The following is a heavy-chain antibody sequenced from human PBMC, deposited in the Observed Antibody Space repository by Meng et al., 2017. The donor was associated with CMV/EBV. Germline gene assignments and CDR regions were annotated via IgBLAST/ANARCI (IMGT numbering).Heavy chain of an antibody. CDR1: GYTFSSYA. J-gene: IGHJ5*02. Sequence: CKASGYTFSSYAISWVRQDPGQGLEWMGGIIPIFGTANYAQKFQGRVTITTDESTSTAYMELSSLRSEDTAVYYCARDMAILGFDPWGQGTLVTVSS. CDR3: ARDMAILGFDP. CDR2: IIPIFGTA. V-gene: IGHV1-69*05. D-gene: IGHD2-15*01.